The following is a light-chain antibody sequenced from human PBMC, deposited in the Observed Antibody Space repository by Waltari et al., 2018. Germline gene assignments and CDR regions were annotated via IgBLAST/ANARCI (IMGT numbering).Light chain of an antibody. CDR3: CSYAGSSTLV. V-gene: IGLV2-23*02. Sequence: QLALTQPASVSGYPVKLITISCTGTSSDVGSYNLVSWYQQQPGNAPKLMIYEVSKRPSGVSKRFSGSKSGNTASLTISGLQAEDEADYYCCSYAGSSTLVFGGGTKLTVL. CDR2: EVS. J-gene: IGLJ2*01. CDR1: SSDVGSYNL.